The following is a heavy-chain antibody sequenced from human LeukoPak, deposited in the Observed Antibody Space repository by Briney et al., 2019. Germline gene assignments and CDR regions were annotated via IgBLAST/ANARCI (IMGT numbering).Heavy chain of an antibody. V-gene: IGHV4-39*01. CDR2: IYYSGST. CDR1: GGSISSSSYY. Sequence: SGTLSLTCTVSGGSISSSSYYWGWIRQPPGKGLEWIGSIYYSGSTYYNPSLKSRVTISVDTSKNQFSLKLSSVTAADTAVYYCARLYGNFDYWGQGTLVTVSS. D-gene: IGHD2-8*01. J-gene: IGHJ4*02. CDR3: ARLYGNFDY.